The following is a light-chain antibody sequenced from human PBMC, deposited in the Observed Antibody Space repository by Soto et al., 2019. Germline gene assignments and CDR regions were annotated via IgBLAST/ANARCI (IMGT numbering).Light chain of an antibody. V-gene: IGKV3-20*01. Sequence: EIVLTQSPATLAFSPGERSTLSCRASQSASSYLAWYQQKPGQAPRLLMYGASIRAAGVPDRFSGSGSGTEFTLTISRLEPEDFTVYYCHHYETFGQGTKVDIK. J-gene: IGKJ1*01. CDR3: HHYET. CDR2: GAS. CDR1: QSASSY.